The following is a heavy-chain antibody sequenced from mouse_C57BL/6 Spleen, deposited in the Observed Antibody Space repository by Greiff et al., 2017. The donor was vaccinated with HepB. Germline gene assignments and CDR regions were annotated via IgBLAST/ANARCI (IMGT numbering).Heavy chain of an antibody. J-gene: IGHJ3*01. D-gene: IGHD1-1*01. V-gene: IGHV5-12*01. CDR3: AREDDYYGSRGFAY. CDR1: GFTFSDYY. Sequence: EVKLMESGGGLVQPGGSLKLSCAASGFTFSDYYMYWVRQTPEKRLEWVAYISNGGGSTYYPDTVKGRFTISRDNAKNTLYLQMSRLKSEDTAMYYCAREDDYYGSRGFAYWGQGTLVTVSA. CDR2: ISNGGGST.